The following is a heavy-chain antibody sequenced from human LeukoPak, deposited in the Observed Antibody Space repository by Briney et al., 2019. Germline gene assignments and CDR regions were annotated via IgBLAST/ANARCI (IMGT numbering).Heavy chain of an antibody. CDR1: GGSISSYY. CDR3: AREGAGSSGYRAFDI. CDR2: IYYSGST. J-gene: IGHJ3*02. V-gene: IGHV4-59*01. D-gene: IGHD3-22*01. Sequence: SETLSPTCTVSGGSISSYYWSWIRQPPGKGLEWIGYIYYSGSTNYNPSLKSRVTLSRDTSKNQISLKLSSMTAADTAVYYCAREGAGSSGYRAFDIWGQGTMVTVSS.